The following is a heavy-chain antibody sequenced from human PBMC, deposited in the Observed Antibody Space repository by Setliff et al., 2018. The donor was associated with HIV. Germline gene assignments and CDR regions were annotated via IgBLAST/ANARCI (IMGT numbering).Heavy chain of an antibody. D-gene: IGHD1-20*01. J-gene: IGHJ6*03. CDR1: VFTFNNYG. V-gene: IGHV3-30*02. CDR3: AKSFNSGPTNWNIDV. CDR2: IRYDGSNK. Sequence: GGSLRLSCAASVFTFNNYGMNWVRQAPGKGLEWVAFIRYDGSNKYYGDSVRGRFTISRDNSKNTLYLQMNSLRSEDTAVYFCAKSFNSGPTNWNIDVWGTGTTVTVSS.